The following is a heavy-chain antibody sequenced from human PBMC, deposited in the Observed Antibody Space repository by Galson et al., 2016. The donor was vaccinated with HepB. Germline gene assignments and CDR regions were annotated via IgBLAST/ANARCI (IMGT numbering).Heavy chain of an antibody. J-gene: IGHJ4*02. CDR2: IYPGDSDT. CDR3: ARLRDGDGVEDYQVPPDY. Sequence: QSGAEVKKPGESLKISCKCSGSSFYRYWIGWVRQRPGKGLEWMGIIYPGDSDTRYGPSFQGPVIISADMSITTVHLQWSSLEASDTAMYFCARLRDGDGVEDYQVPPDYWGQGTLVTVSS. CDR1: GSSFYRYW. D-gene: IGHD2-8*01. V-gene: IGHV5-51*01.